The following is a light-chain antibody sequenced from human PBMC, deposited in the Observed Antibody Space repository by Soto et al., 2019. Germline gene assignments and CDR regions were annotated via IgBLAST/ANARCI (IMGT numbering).Light chain of an antibody. V-gene: IGKV1-5*01. CDR2: DAS. Sequence: DIQMTQSPSTLSASVGDRVTVTCRASQSISHWLAWYQQKPGRAPTLLIYDASKLEGGVPTRFSGSVSGTEFTLTINSLQPDDTATYYCQQYSRYPWTFGQGTNVEIK. CDR1: QSISHW. CDR3: QQYSRYPWT. J-gene: IGKJ1*01.